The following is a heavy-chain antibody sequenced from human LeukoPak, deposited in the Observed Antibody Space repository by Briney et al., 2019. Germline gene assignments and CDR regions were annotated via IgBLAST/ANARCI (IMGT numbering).Heavy chain of an antibody. Sequence: GGSLRLSCAASGFTFSSYSMNWVRQAPGKGLEWVSSISSSSSYIYYADSVKGRFTISRDNSKNTLYLQMNSLRAEDTAVYYCARTLIEYSVSSCYFDYWGQGTLVTVSS. J-gene: IGHJ4*02. V-gene: IGHV3-21*01. CDR1: GFTFSSYS. CDR2: ISSSSSYI. CDR3: ARTLIEYSVSSCYFDY. D-gene: IGHD6-6*01.